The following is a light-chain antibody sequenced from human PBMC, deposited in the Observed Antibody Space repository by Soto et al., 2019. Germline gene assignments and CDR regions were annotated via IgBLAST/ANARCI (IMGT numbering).Light chain of an antibody. CDR1: YNDVGGYNY. Sequence: ALTQPASVSGSPGQSITLACTGTYNDVGGYNYVSWYQQHPGKAPKLMIYEVSNRPSGVSNRFSGSKSGNTASLTISGLQAEDEADYYCSSYTSGSTLVVFGGGTKLTVL. CDR3: SSYTSGSTLVV. V-gene: IGLV2-14*01. CDR2: EVS. J-gene: IGLJ2*01.